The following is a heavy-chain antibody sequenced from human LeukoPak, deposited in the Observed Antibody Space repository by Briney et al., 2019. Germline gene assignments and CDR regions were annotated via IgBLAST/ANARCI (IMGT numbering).Heavy chain of an antibody. J-gene: IGHJ2*01. CDR3: ERDSDPLGPGYIDL. Sequence: PSLAPAASSVIRNAMDCVCHVPRKGLEWGLGIIIAGGTYYIASVTGGFTISRETAKNSWYLQMNHLRLGDTAVCNCERDSDPLGPGYIDLWGRGTVVTVSS. CDR1: ASSVIRNA. V-gene: IGHV3-13*04. CDR2: IIIAGGT. D-gene: IGHD7-27*01.